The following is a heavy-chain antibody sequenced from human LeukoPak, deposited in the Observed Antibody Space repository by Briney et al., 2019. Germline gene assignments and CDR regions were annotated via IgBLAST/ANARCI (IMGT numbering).Heavy chain of an antibody. Sequence: SETLSLTCTVSGGSISSGSYYWSWLRQPAGKGLEWIGRIYTSGSTNYNPSLKSRVTISVDTSKNQFSLKLSSMTAADTAVYYCARDRGSYYSYWGQGTLVTVSS. CDR3: ARDRGSYYSY. J-gene: IGHJ4*02. CDR1: GGSISSGSYY. CDR2: IYTSGST. V-gene: IGHV4-61*02. D-gene: IGHD1-26*01.